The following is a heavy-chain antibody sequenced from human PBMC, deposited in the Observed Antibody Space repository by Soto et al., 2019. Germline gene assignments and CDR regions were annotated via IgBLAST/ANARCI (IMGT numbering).Heavy chain of an antibody. V-gene: IGHV4-30-4*01. CDR2: IYYSGST. CDR1: GGSISSGDYY. CDR3: ARLKTISGVIIRGYFDY. D-gene: IGHD3-3*01. J-gene: IGHJ4*02. Sequence: SETLSLTCTVSGGSISSGDYYWSWIRQPPGKGLEWIGYIYYSGSTYFNPSLKSRVAMSVDTSKNQFSLKLTSVTAADTAVYYCARLKTISGVIIRGYFDYWGQGTLVTVSS.